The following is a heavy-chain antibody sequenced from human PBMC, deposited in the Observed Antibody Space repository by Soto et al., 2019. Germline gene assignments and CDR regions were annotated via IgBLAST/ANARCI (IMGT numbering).Heavy chain of an antibody. CDR3: ARSLKGSVTTTPRPARGYYFDY. CDR2: INHSGST. D-gene: IGHD4-17*01. CDR1: GGSFSGYY. J-gene: IGHJ4*02. Sequence: SETLSLTCAVYGGSFSGYYWSWIRQPPGKGLEWIGEINHSGSTNYNPSLKSRVTISVDTSKNQFSLKLSSVTAADTAVYYCARSLKGSVTTTPRPARGYYFDYWGQGTLVTVSS. V-gene: IGHV4-34*01.